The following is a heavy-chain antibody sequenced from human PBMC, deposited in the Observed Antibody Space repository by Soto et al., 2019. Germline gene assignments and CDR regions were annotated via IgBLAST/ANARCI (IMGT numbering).Heavy chain of an antibody. J-gene: IGHJ5*02. V-gene: IGHV4-31*03. CDR1: GGSISSGGYY. CDR2: IYYSGST. CDR3: ARYNDYGDYDEHDP. Sequence: QVQLQESGPGLVKPSQTLSLTCTVSGGSISSGGYYWSWIRQHPGKGLEWIGYIYYSGSTYYNPSLKRRVTISVDTSKNQFSLKLSSVTAADTAVYYCARYNDYGDYDEHDPWGQGTLVTVSS. D-gene: IGHD4-17*01.